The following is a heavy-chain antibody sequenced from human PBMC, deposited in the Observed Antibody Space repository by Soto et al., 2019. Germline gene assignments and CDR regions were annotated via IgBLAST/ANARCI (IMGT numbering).Heavy chain of an antibody. J-gene: IGHJ4*02. CDR3: ANEYYDRSGYSYFDY. Sequence: GGSLRLSCAASGFTFSSYAMSWVRQAPGKGLEWVSAISGSGGSTYYADSVKGRFTISRDNSKNTLYLQMNSLRAEDTAVYYCANEYYDRSGYSYFDYWGQGTLVTVSS. CDR1: GFTFSSYA. V-gene: IGHV3-23*01. D-gene: IGHD3-22*01. CDR2: ISGSGGST.